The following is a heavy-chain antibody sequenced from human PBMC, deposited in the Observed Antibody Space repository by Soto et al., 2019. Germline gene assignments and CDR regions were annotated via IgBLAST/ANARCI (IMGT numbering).Heavy chain of an antibody. CDR3: ARRGPYCSSTSCQGDDYSFYYGMDV. D-gene: IGHD2-2*01. J-gene: IGHJ6*02. V-gene: IGHV5-51*01. CDR2: IHPGDSDT. CDR1: GYSFTSYW. Sequence: GESLKTSCKGSGYSFTSYWIVWVLQMPGKGLESPATIHPGDSDTIYSPSFQGQVTISADKSISTAYLQWSSLKASDTAMYYCARRGPYCSSTSCQGDDYSFYYGMDVWGQGTTVTVSS.